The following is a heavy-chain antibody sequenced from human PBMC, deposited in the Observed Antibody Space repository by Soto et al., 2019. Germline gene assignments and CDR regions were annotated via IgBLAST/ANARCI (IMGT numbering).Heavy chain of an antibody. D-gene: IGHD4-17*01. CDR1: GFTFTDYS. CDR3: ASCYGDYEFPCEY. CDR2: ISSTSNVA. J-gene: IGHJ4*02. V-gene: IGHV3-21*05. Sequence: LRLSCEGSGFTFTDYSMLWVRQAPGRGLEWVSYISSTSNVAFYVDSVEGRFTTSRDNAKNTLYLQMNSLRDEDTAVYYCASCYGDYEFPCEYWGQGTLVTSPQ.